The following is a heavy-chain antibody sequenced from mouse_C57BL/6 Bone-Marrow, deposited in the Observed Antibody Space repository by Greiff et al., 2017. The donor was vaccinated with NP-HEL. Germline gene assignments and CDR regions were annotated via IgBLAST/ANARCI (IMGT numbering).Heavy chain of an antibody. V-gene: IGHV1-82*01. CDR1: GYAFSSSW. J-gene: IGHJ3*01. D-gene: IGHD2-4*01. CDR2: IYPGDGDT. Sequence: QVQLKQSGPELVKPGASVKISCKASGYAFSSSWMNWVKQRPGKGLEWIGRIYPGDGDTNYNGKFKGKATLTADKSSSTAYMQLSSLTSEDSAVYFCASRRYYDYDGSGFAYWGQGTLVTVSA. CDR3: ASRRYYDYDGSGFAY.